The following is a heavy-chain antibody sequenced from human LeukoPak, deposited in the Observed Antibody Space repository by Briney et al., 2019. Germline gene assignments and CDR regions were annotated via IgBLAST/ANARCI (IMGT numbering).Heavy chain of an antibody. CDR1: GYAFTNYC. Sequence: ASVKVSCKASGYAFTNYCMHWVRQAPGQGLEWMGIINPSGGSTSFAQKFQGRVTMTRDTSTSTVYMELSSLKSEDMAVYYCARDRYRDGYIGELAAFDIWGQGTMVTVSS. D-gene: IGHD1-26*01. J-gene: IGHJ3*02. V-gene: IGHV1-46*01. CDR2: INPSGGST. CDR3: ARDRYRDGYIGELAAFDI.